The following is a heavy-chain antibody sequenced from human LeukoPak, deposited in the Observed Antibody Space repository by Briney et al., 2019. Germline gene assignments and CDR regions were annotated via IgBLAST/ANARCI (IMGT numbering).Heavy chain of an antibody. CDR2: IIPIFGTA. D-gene: IGHD3-22*01. V-gene: IGHV1-69*05. CDR3: ARERYYDSSGYRLDAFDI. J-gene: IGHJ3*02. CDR1: GGTFSSYA. Sequence: SVKVSCKASGGTFSSYAISWVRQAPGQGLEWMGRIIPIFGTANYAQKFQGRVTITTDESTSTAYMELSSLRSEDTAVYNCARERYYDSSGYRLDAFDIWGQGTMVTVSS.